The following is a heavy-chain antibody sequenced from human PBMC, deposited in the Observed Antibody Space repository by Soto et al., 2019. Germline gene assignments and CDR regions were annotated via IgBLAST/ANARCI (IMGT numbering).Heavy chain of an antibody. CDR3: ARDDV. V-gene: IGHV3-53*02. CDR1: GFTVSSDY. J-gene: IGHJ6*02. CDR2: MYSGGST. Sequence: EVQLVETGGGLIQPGGSLRLSCAASGFTVSSDYMSWVRQAPGKGLEWVSIMYSGGSTYYADSVKGRFTISSDNSKNTLYLQMNSLRADDTAVYYCARDDVWGQGTTVTVSS.